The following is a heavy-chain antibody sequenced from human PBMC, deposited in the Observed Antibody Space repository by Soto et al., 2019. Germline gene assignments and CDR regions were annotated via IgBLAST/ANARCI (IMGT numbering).Heavy chain of an antibody. D-gene: IGHD3-22*01. Sequence: SETLSLTCTVSGGSISSYYWSWIRQPPGKGLEWIRYIYYSKSTNYNPSLKSRVTISVDTSKNQFSLKMRSVTTADTTVYYSARGLLFYYDSSGLRSRKKYDAFDIWGQGTMVTVSS. CDR1: GGSISSYY. V-gene: IGHV4-59*12. CDR3: ARGLLFYYDSSGLRSRKKYDAFDI. CDR2: IYYSKST. J-gene: IGHJ3*02.